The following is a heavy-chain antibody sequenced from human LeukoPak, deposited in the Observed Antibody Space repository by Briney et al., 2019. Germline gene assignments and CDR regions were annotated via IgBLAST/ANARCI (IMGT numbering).Heavy chain of an antibody. Sequence: GGSLRLSCADSGFTFSSYAMHWVRQAPGKGLEWVALISYDGSNTYYADSVKGRFTISRDNSKNTLYLQMNSLRVEDTAVFYCAREYQLPDYGLDVWGQGTTVTVSS. D-gene: IGHD2-2*01. CDR2: ISYDGSNT. CDR1: GFTFSSYA. CDR3: AREYQLPDYGLDV. V-gene: IGHV3-30*04. J-gene: IGHJ6*02.